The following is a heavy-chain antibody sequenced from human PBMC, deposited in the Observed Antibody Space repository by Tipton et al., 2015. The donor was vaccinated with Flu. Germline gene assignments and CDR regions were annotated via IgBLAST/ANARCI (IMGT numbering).Heavy chain of an antibody. CDR1: DGSISSYY. V-gene: IGHV4-4*07. Sequence: TLSLTCTVSDGSISSYYWNWIRQPAGKRLEWIGRINTSGSTNYNPSLKSRVTMSVDASKNQFSLKLSSVTAADTAVYYCARDPSLGMPEYLDSWGQGTLVTVSS. CDR2: INTSGST. J-gene: IGHJ4*02. D-gene: IGHD2-2*01. CDR3: ARDPSLGMPEYLDS.